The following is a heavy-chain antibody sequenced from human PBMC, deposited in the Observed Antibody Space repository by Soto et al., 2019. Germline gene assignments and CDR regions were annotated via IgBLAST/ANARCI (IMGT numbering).Heavy chain of an antibody. V-gene: IGHV5-51*01. J-gene: IGHJ4*02. D-gene: IGHD3-22*01. CDR2: IYPFYSDT. CDR1: GYSFTSYW. CDR3: ARHKSEDSSGCPDY. Sequence: GESLKISCKGSGYSFTSYWIVWVRQMPVKGLEFMGIIYPFYSDTRYSPSFQGQVTISSYNSISTSYLQLISLNASDTAMYYCARHKSEDSSGCPDYWGQGTLVTVSS.